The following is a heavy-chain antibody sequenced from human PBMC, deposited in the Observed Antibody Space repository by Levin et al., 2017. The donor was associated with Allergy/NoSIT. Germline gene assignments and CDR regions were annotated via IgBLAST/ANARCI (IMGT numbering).Heavy chain of an antibody. Sequence: SQTLSLTCTVSGGSISSYYWSWIRQPPGKGLEWMGYIYNSGTTNYNPSLKSRVTISVDTSKNQLSLRLRSVTAADTAVYYCARHFTQSAFDGYEWFDPWGQGTLVFVSS. CDR2: IYNSGTT. CDR3: ARHFTQSAFDGYEWFDP. V-gene: IGHV4-59*08. J-gene: IGHJ5*02. CDR1: GGSISSYY. D-gene: IGHD6-13*01.